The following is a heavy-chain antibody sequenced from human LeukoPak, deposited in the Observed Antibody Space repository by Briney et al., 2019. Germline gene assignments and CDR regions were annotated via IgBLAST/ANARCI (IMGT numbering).Heavy chain of an antibody. CDR1: GFTFSSYG. V-gene: IGHV3-30*02. J-gene: IGHJ5*02. D-gene: IGHD3-22*01. CDR2: IRYDGSNK. CDR3: AKDYYDSSGYYWS. Sequence: QPGGSLRLSCAASGFTFSSYGMHWVRQAPGRGLEWVAFIRYDGSNKYYADSVKGRFTISRDNSKNTLYLQMNSLRAEDTAVYYRAKDYYDSSGYYWSWGQGTLGTVPS.